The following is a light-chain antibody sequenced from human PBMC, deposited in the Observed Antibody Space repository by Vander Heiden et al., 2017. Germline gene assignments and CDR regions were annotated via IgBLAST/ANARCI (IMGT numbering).Light chain of an antibody. CDR1: SSDVGGYNY. J-gene: IGLJ2*01. CDR3: SSYTSSSTVV. Sequence: QSALTQPAPVSRSPGQSITISCTGTSSDVGGYNYVSWYQQHPGKAPKLMIYEVSNRPSGVSNRFSGSKSGNTASLTISGLQAEDEADYYCSSYTSSSTVVFGGGTKLTVL. V-gene: IGLV2-14*01. CDR2: EVS.